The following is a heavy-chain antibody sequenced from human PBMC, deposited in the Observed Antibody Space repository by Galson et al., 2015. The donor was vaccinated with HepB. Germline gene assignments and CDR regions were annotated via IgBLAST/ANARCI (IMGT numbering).Heavy chain of an antibody. D-gene: IGHD6-13*01. CDR3: ARLFGSGWYYFDY. Sequence: QSGAEVKKPGDSLKISCKGSGYSFTTIWIGWVRQMPGKGLEWMGSIYPGDSGTRYSPSFRGQVTMSADKSINTAYLQWSSLKASDTAMYYCARLFGSGWYYFDYWGQGTLLTVSS. V-gene: IGHV5-51*03. CDR1: GYSFTTIW. CDR2: IYPGDSGT. J-gene: IGHJ4*02.